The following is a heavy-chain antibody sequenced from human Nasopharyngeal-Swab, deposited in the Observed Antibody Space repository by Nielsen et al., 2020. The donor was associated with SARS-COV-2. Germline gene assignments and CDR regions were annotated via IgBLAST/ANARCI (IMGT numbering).Heavy chain of an antibody. CDR2: IWYDESNK. Sequence: GESLKISCAASGFNFGTYGIHWVRQAPGKGLEWVAVIWYDESNKYYADSVKGRFTISRDNAKNSLYLQMNSLRAEDTAVYYCAREILWFGERYFDPWGQGTLVTVSS. J-gene: IGHJ5*02. CDR3: AREILWFGERYFDP. D-gene: IGHD3-10*01. CDR1: GFNFGTYG. V-gene: IGHV3-33*01.